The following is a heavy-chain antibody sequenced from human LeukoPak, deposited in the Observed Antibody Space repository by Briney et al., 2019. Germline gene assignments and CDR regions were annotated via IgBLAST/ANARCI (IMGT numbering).Heavy chain of an antibody. Sequence: ASVKVSCKASGYTFTIYDINWVRQATGQGLEWMGWMNPNSGNTGYAQKFQGRVTMTRNTSISTAYMELSSLRAEDTAVYYCARAYYYGSGSYYAFDIWGQGTMVTVSS. J-gene: IGHJ3*02. V-gene: IGHV1-8*01. CDR1: GYTFTIYD. CDR2: MNPNSGNT. CDR3: ARAYYYGSGSYYAFDI. D-gene: IGHD3-10*01.